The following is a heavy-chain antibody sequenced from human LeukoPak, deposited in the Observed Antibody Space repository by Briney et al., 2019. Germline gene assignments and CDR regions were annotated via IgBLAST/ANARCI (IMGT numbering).Heavy chain of an antibody. V-gene: IGHV1-18*01. CDR1: GYTFTSYG. D-gene: IGHD3-22*01. J-gene: IGHJ4*02. CDR2: ISAYNGST. Sequence: ASVKVSCKASGYTFTSYGISWVRQAPGQGLEWMGWISAYNGSTNYAQKLQGRVTMTTDTSTSTAYMELRSLRSDDTAVYYCARDGTPKYYYDSSGYYYYYFDYWGQGTLVTVSS. CDR3: ARDGTPKYYYDSSGYYYYYFDY.